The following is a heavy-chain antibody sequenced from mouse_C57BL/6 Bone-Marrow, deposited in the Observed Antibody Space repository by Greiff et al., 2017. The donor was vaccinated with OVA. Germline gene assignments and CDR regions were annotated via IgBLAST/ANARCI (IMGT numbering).Heavy chain of an antibody. J-gene: IGHJ3*01. CDR2: IYPRSGNT. CDR3: ATRSSGYWFAY. V-gene: IGHV1-81*01. Sequence: VQLQQPGAELVKPGASVKLSCKASGYTFTSYGISWVKQRTGQGLEWIGEIYPRSGNTYYNEKFKGKATLTADKSSSTAYMELRSLTSEDSAVYFCATRSSGYWFAYWGQGTLVTVSA. CDR1: GYTFTSYG. D-gene: IGHD3-2*02.